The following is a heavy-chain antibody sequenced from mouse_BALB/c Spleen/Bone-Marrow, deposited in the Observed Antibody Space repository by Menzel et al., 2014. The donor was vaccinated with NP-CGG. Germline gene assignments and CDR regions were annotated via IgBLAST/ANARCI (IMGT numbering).Heavy chain of an antibody. Sequence: VQLQQPGPELEKPGASVKISCKTSGYSFTGYNMNWVTQRNGKSLEWIGNINPYYGSTGYNQRFKGKATLTVDKSSSTAFMQLKGLTSEDSAVYYCARSDGINFAMGFWGQGTSVTVSS. CDR1: GYSFTGYN. J-gene: IGHJ4*01. D-gene: IGHD2-1*01. CDR3: ARSDGINFAMGF. V-gene: IGHV1S135*01. CDR2: INPYYGST.